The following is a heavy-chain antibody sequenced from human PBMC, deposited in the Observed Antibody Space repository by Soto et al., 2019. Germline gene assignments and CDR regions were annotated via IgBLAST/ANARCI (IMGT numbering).Heavy chain of an antibody. Sequence: PGGSLRLSCAASGFTFGSYAMIWVRQAPGKGLEWVSYITSSGTTVYYADSVRGRFTISRDNAKNSLYLQMNSLRDDDTAVYYCARGSSNWAYYFDFWGQGTLVTVSS. V-gene: IGHV3-48*02. CDR3: ARGSSNWAYYFDF. D-gene: IGHD6-13*01. CDR2: ITSSGTTV. CDR1: GFTFGSYA. J-gene: IGHJ4*02.